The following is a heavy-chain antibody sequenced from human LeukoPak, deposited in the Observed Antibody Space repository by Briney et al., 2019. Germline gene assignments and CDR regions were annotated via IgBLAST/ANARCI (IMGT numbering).Heavy chain of an antibody. CDR1: GFAFSSYG. J-gene: IGHJ6*02. Sequence: GRSLRLSCAASGFAFSSYGMHWVRQAPGKGLEWVAVISYDGSNKYYADSVKGRFTISRDNSKNTLYLQRNSLRAEDTAVYYCAKDRTLLWFGVYYYYGMDVWGQGTTVTVSS. V-gene: IGHV3-30*18. CDR3: AKDRTLLWFGVYYYYGMDV. CDR2: ISYDGSNK. D-gene: IGHD3-10*01.